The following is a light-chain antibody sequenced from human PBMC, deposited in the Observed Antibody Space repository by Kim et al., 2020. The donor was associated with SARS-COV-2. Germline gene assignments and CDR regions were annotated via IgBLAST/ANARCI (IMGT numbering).Light chain of an antibody. CDR1: QSISNY. J-gene: IGKJ1*01. V-gene: IGKV1-39*01. CDR3: QQSYNTLRT. CDR2: ATS. Sequence: DIQMTQSPSSLSASVGDRVTITCRASQSISNYLNWYQQKPGKAPKLLIYATSRLQSGVPSKFSGSGSGTDFTLTIRSLQPEDFATYYCQQSYNTLRTFGQGTKLEI.